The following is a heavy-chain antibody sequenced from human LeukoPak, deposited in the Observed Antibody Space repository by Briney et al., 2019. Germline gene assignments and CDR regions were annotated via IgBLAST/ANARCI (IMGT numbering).Heavy chain of an antibody. V-gene: IGHV3-66*01. J-gene: IGHJ4*02. CDR1: GFTISSNY. Sequence: GGSLRLSCAASGFTISSNYMSWVRQAPGKGLEWMSVIYTGGSTSCADSVKGRFTISRDSSTNTLFLQMNSLRAEDTAVYYCARASTLRTGDAHWGQGTLVTVSS. D-gene: IGHD7-27*01. CDR3: ARASTLRTGDAH. CDR2: IYTGGST.